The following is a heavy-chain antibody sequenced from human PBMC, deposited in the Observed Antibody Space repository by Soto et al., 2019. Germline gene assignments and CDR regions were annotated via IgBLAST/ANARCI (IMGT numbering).Heavy chain of an antibody. J-gene: IGHJ4*02. CDR3: AKETIAVAGPNFFDF. Sequence: QVQLVESGGDVVQPGRSLRLSCVGSGFNFADYGMHWIRHTPGKGLEWVAVIGNDGAARFYGDSVKGRFTISRDNSRSTFYLQMNSLRPEDTAMYYCAKETIAVAGPNFFDFWGQGTQVTVSS. CDR2: IGNDGAAR. D-gene: IGHD6-19*01. V-gene: IGHV3-30*18. CDR1: GFNFADYG.